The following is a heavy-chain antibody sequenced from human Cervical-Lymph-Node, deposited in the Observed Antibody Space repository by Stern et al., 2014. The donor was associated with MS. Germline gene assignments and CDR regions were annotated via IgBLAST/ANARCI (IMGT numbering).Heavy chain of an antibody. CDR3: AVDTLVHGWGFDY. V-gene: IGHV1-24*01. Sequence: QVQLVESGAEVKKPGASVKVSCKVSGYTLTDLSMHWVRQAPGKGLEWMGGDDPEEGETIYAQKFQGRVTMTEDTSTDTAYMELSSLRSDDTAMYYCAVDTLVHGWGFDYWGQGTLVTVSS. CDR2: DDPEEGET. J-gene: IGHJ4*02. D-gene: IGHD2-15*01. CDR1: GYTLTDLS.